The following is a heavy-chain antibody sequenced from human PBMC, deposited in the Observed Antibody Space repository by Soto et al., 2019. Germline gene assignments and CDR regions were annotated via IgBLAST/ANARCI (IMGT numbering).Heavy chain of an antibody. CDR2: IIGSAVTT. V-gene: IGHV3-23*01. D-gene: IGHD6-19*01. J-gene: IGHJ4*02. CDR1: GFTFNNYA. Sequence: EVQLLESGGGLVQPGGSLRLSCAASGFTFNNYAMTWVRQAPGRGLEWVSTIIGSAVTTYYADSVKGRFIISRDNPKNTVFLQMNSLRGEDTAVYYCAKELVAVAGSDYWGQGTLVTVSS. CDR3: AKELVAVAGSDY.